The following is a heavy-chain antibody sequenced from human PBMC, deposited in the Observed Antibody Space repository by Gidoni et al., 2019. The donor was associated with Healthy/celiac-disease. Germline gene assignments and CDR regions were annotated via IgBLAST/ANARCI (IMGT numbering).Heavy chain of an antibody. J-gene: IGHJ3*02. V-gene: IGHV2-5*02. CDR3: ARRGRSGWPLDAFDI. CDR1: GFSLSTSGVG. D-gene: IGHD6-19*01. CDR2: HYWDDDK. Sequence: QITLKESGPTPVTPTQTLTLTCTFSGFSLSTSGVGVGWIRQPPGKALEGLALHYWDDDKRDSPSLKSRLTITKDTSKNQVVLTMTNMDPVDTATYYCARRGRSGWPLDAFDIWGQGTMVTVSS.